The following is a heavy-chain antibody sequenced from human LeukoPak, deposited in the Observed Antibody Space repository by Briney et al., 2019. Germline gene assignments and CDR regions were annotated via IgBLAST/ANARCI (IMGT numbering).Heavy chain of an antibody. CDR3: VRERGGTLDY. CDR2: ISYDGSNK. CDR1: GFTFSSYA. V-gene: IGHV3-30-3*01. Sequence: GRSLRLSCAASGFTFSSYAMHWVRQAPGKGLEWVAVISYDGSNKYYADSVKGRFTISRDNSKNTLYLQMNSLRAEDTAVFYCVRERGGTLDYWGQGALVTVSS. J-gene: IGHJ4*02. D-gene: IGHD1-1*01.